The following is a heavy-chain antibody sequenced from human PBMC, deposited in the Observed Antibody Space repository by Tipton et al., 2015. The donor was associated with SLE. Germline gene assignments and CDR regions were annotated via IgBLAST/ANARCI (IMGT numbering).Heavy chain of an antibody. CDR1: GYTFTSYY. Sequence: VQLVQSGAEVKKPGASVKVSCKASGYTFTSYYMHWVRQAPGQGLEWVGIINPSGGSTSYAQKFQGRVTMTRDTSTSTVYMELRSLRSDDTAVYYCARARPDTAMVHYYYYMDVWGKGTTVTVSS. D-gene: IGHD5-18*01. CDR3: ARARPDTAMVHYYYYMDV. CDR2: INPSGGST. V-gene: IGHV1-46*01. J-gene: IGHJ6*03.